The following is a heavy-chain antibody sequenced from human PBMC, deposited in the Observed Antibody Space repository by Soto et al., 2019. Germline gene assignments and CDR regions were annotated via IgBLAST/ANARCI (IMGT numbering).Heavy chain of an antibody. Sequence: GGSLRLSCAASGFTFSSYAMTWVRQAPGKGLEWVSTISGSGGSTYNADSVKGQFTISRDNAKNTLYLQMNSLRAEDTAIYYCAKDLIEYYYDSSGYYLVGSRIDYWGQGTLVTVSS. D-gene: IGHD3-22*01. CDR1: GFTFSSYA. CDR2: ISGSGGST. V-gene: IGHV3-23*01. CDR3: AKDLIEYYYDSSGYYLVGSRIDY. J-gene: IGHJ4*02.